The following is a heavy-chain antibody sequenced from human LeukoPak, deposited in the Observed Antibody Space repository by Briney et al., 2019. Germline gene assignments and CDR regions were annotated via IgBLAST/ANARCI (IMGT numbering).Heavy chain of an antibody. Sequence: SETLSLTCTVSGGSISSYYWSWIRQSPGKGLEWIGYMHYSGKTNYNPSLKSRVIISVDTSKNQLSLKLSSVTTADTAVYYCARVWGYYDTLTGPDAFDVWGQGILVTVSS. CDR2: MHYSGKT. J-gene: IGHJ3*01. D-gene: IGHD3-9*01. V-gene: IGHV4-59*01. CDR3: ARVWGYYDTLTGPDAFDV. CDR1: GGSISSYY.